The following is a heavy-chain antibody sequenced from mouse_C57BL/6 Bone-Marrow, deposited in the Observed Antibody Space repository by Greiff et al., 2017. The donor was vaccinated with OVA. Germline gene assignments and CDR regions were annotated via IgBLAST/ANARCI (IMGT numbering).Heavy chain of an antibody. D-gene: IGHD2-1*01. CDR1: GYSITSGYD. CDR3: ARDDGNYIMDY. V-gene: IGHV3-1*01. J-gene: IGHJ4*01. Sequence: EVKLQESGPGMVKPSQSLSLTCTVTGYSITSGYDWHWIRHFPGNKLEWMGYISYSGSTNYNPSLKSRISITHDTSKNHFFLKLNSVTTEDTATYYCARDDGNYIMDYWGQGTSVTVSS. CDR2: ISYSGST.